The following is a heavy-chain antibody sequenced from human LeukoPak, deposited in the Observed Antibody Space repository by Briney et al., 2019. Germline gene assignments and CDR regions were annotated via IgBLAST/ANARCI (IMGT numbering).Heavy chain of an antibody. V-gene: IGHV3-73*01. CDR3: TRPSIQPPPEYYYDSSGYPTGDDY. D-gene: IGHD3-22*01. Sequence: GGSLRLSCAASGFTFSGSAMHWVRQASGKGLEWVGRIRSKANSYATAYAASVKGRFTISRDDSKNTAYLQMNSLETEDTAVYYCTRPSIQPPPEYYYDSSGYPTGDDYWGQGTLVTVSS. CDR2: IRSKANSYAT. J-gene: IGHJ4*02. CDR1: GFTFSGSA.